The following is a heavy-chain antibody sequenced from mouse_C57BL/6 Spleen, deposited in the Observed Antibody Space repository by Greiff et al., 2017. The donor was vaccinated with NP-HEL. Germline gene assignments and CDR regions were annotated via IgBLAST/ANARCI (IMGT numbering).Heavy chain of an antibody. D-gene: IGHD6-1*01. J-gene: IGHJ2*01. CDR3: ARESYPYYFDY. Sequence: QVQLQQSGAELARPGASVKMSCKASGYTFTSYTMHWVKQRPGQGLEWIGYINPSSGYTKYNQKFKDKATLTADKSSSTAYMQLSSLTSEDSAVYYCARESYPYYFDYWGQGTTRTVSS. CDR1: GYTFTSYT. CDR2: INPSSGYT. V-gene: IGHV1-4*01.